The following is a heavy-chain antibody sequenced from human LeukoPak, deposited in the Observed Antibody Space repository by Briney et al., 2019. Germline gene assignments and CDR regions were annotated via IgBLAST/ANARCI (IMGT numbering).Heavy chain of an antibody. CDR1: GYYPISGYF. Sequence: SETLSLTCTVSGYYPISGYFWGWIRQPPGKGLEWIGIIHHSGSPYYNPSLKSRITISIDTSKNQFSLKLSSVTAADTAVYYCAREMDYYDSSGYDAFDIWGQGTMVTVS. V-gene: IGHV4-38-2*02. D-gene: IGHD3-22*01. J-gene: IGHJ3*02. CDR3: AREMDYYDSSGYDAFDI. CDR2: IHHSGSP.